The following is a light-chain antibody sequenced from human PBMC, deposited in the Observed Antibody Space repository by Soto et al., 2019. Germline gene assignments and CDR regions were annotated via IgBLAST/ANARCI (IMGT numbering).Light chain of an antibody. V-gene: IGKV3D-15*01. J-gene: IGKJ1*01. CDR2: GAS. CDR1: QSVSSTY. Sequence: DIVLTQSPGTLSLSPGERATLSCRASQSVSSTYLAWYQQKPGQAPRLLIYGASTRATGIPDRFSGSGSGTEFTLTISSLQSEDLAVYHCQQYNKWPQTFGQGTKVDIK. CDR3: QQYNKWPQT.